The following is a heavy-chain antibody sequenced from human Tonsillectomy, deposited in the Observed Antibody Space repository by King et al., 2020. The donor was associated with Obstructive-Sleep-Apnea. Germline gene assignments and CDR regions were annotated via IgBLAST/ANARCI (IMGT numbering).Heavy chain of an antibody. CDR3: ARSYYYDSSGPRGGYYFDY. J-gene: IGHJ4*02. CDR1: GGSISSGAYY. V-gene: IGHV4-31*03. CDR2: IYYSGST. D-gene: IGHD3-22*01. Sequence: QVQLQESGPGLVKPSQTLSLTCTVSGGSISSGAYYWSWIRQHPGKGLEWIGYIYYSGSTYYKSSLKSRVTISVDTSKNQFSLKLSSVTAADTAVYYCARSYYYDSSGPRGGYYFDYWGQGTLVTVSS.